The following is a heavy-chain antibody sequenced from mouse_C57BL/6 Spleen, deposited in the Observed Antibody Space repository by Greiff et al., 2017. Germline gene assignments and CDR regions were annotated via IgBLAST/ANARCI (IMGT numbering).Heavy chain of an antibody. CDR2: IYPGDGDT. CDR1: GYAFSSYW. Sequence: QVQLQQSGAELVKPGASVKISCKASGYAFSSYWMNWVKQRPGKGLEWIGQIYPGDGDTNYTGKFKGKATLTADKSSSTAYMQLSSLTSEDSAVXFWARRYDGYYVWFAYWGQGTLVTVSA. CDR3: ARRYDGYYVWFAY. J-gene: IGHJ3*01. D-gene: IGHD2-3*01. V-gene: IGHV1-80*01.